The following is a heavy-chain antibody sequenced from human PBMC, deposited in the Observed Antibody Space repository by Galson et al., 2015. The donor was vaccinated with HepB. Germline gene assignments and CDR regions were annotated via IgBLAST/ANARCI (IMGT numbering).Heavy chain of an antibody. CDR1: GYTFTGYY. D-gene: IGHD2-2*01. J-gene: IGHJ3*02. Sequence: SVKVSCKASGYTFTGYYMHWVRQAPGQGLEWMGWINPNSGGTNYAQKFQGWVTMTRDTSISTAYMELSRLRSDDTAVYYCARGGEDIVVVPAAYDAFDIWGQGTMVTASS. CDR3: ARGGEDIVVVPAAYDAFDI. CDR2: INPNSGGT. V-gene: IGHV1-2*04.